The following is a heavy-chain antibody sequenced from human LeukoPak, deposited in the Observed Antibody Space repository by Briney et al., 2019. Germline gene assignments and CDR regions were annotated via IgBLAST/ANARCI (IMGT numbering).Heavy chain of an antibody. CDR2: ITWNRDNI. V-gene: IGHV3-9*01. J-gene: IGHJ6*02. D-gene: IGHD3-22*01. CDR3: AKDLSSAITSALVLDV. CDR1: GFTFDDYA. Sequence: GGSLRLSCTVSGFTFDDYAMHWVRHTPGKGLEWVAGITWNRDNIGYGDSVKGRFTISRDNVKNVLYLQMNSLRPEDTALYYCAKDLSSAITSALVLDVWGQGTTVIVS.